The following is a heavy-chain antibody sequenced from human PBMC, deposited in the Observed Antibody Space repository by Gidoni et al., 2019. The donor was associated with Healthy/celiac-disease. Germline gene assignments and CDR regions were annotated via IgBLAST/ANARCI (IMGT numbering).Heavy chain of an antibody. Sequence: QVQLQQWGAGLLKPSATLSLTCAVYGGSFSGYYWSWIRQPPGKGLEWIGEINHSGSTNYNPSLKSRVTISVDTSKNQFSLKLSSVTAADTAVYYCARANYYGSGSSARIIDYWGQGTLVTVSS. J-gene: IGHJ4*02. V-gene: IGHV4-34*01. CDR1: GGSFSGYY. CDR3: ARANYYGSGSSARIIDY. CDR2: INHSGST. D-gene: IGHD3-10*01.